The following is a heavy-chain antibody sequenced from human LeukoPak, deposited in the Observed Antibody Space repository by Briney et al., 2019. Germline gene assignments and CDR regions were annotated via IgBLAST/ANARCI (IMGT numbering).Heavy chain of an antibody. CDR1: GFMFETYW. Sequence: GGSLRLSCAASGFMFETYWMNWVRQVPGEGRELVANMKHDGSEEYYVESVKGRFIISRDNTNKLLYLQMNSLRAEDTAIYYCARKAEGWGVLDHWGQGILVTVSS. V-gene: IGHV3-7*03. J-gene: IGHJ4*02. CDR2: MKHDGSEE. D-gene: IGHD3-10*01. CDR3: ARKAEGWGVLDH.